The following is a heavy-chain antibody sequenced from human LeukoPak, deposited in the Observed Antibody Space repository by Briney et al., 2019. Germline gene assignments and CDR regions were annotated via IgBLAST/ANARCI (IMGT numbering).Heavy chain of an antibody. CDR3: AKDHQQQLDLNYFDY. D-gene: IGHD6-13*01. CDR2: IRYDGSNK. CDR1: GFTFSSYG. Sequence: GGSLRLSCAASGFTFSSYGMHWVRQAPGKGLEWVAFIRYDGSNKYYADSVKGRFTISRDNSKNTLYLQMNSLRAEDTAVYYCAKDHQQQLDLNYFDYWGQEPWSPSPQ. J-gene: IGHJ4*01. V-gene: IGHV3-30*02.